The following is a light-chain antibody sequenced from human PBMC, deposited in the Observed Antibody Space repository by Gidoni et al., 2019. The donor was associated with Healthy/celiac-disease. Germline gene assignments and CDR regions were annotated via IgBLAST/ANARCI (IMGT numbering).Light chain of an antibody. Sequence: IHMTHQPSSLSAAIGERVTITCLASQSIISYLNWYLQKPGKAPKLLIYAASSLQSGVPSRFSGSGSGTDFTLTISSLQPEDFATYYCQQSYSTPRSFGQGTKLEIK. CDR1: QSIISY. CDR2: AAS. CDR3: QQSYSTPRS. J-gene: IGKJ2*04. V-gene: IGKV1-39*01.